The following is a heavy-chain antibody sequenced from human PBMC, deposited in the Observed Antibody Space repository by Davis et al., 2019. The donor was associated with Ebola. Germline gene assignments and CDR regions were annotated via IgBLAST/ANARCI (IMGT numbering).Heavy chain of an antibody. CDR1: GGAFTNYY. Sequence: PGGSLRLSCAVDGGAFTNYYWSWIRLSPGKGLEWIGEINQRRKTFYNPALKSRVTMSVDTSKNQFSLKLNSVTAADTAVYYCASPHQIRDTSCFDSWGQGTQVTVSS. J-gene: IGHJ4*02. V-gene: IGHV4-34*01. CDR3: ASPHQIRDTSCFDS. CDR2: INQRRKT.